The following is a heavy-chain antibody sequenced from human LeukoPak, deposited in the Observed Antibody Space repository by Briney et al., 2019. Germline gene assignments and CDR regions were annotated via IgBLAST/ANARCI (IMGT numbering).Heavy chain of an antibody. Sequence: ASVKVSCKTSGYSFTDYYMHWVRQAPGQGLEWMGWITPNSGGTKYERKFQGRVTMTSDTSVSTVYIELSRLTSDDAAVYYCARGSRNYCDSGSCYNKGNWFDPWGQGTLVTVSS. CDR3: ARGSRNYCDSGSCYNKGNWFDP. CDR2: ITPNSGGT. D-gene: IGHD3-10*01. V-gene: IGHV1-2*02. CDR1: GYSFTDYY. J-gene: IGHJ5*02.